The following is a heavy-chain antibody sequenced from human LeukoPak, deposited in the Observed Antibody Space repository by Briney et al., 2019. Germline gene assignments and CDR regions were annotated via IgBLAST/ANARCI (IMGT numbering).Heavy chain of an antibody. D-gene: IGHD3-22*01. CDR2: ISAYNGHT. CDR1: GYTFTNDG. CDR3: ARDSSGFPRDASDY. J-gene: IGHJ4*02. Sequence: ASVKVSCEASGYTFTNDGINWVRQAPGQGLEWMGWISAYNGHTNYAQNLQGRVTMTTDTSTSTAYMELRSLRSDDTAVYFCARDSSGFPRDASDYWGQGTLVTVSS. V-gene: IGHV1-18*01.